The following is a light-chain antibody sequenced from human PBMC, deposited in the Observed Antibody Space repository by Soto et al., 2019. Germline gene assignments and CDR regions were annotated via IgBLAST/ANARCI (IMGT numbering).Light chain of an antibody. CDR2: AAS. CDR1: QTISTY. V-gene: IGKV1-39*01. CDR3: QKSSSISYT. J-gene: IGKJ2*01. Sequence: DIQMTQSPSSLSASVGDRVTITCRASQTISTYLNWYQQNPGKAPKLLVYAASNLQNGVPSRFSGSGSATDFTLTIGSLQPEEFVTYYCQKSSSISYTFGQGTKLEIK.